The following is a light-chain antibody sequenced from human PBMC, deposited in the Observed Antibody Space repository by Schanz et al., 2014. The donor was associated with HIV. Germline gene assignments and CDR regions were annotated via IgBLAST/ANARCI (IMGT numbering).Light chain of an antibody. CDR1: RSNIGAGFD. CDR3: ATWDDSLNGVV. J-gene: IGLJ2*01. V-gene: IGLV1-40*01. Sequence: QSVLTQPPSVSGAPGQRVTISCTGSRSNIGAGFDVHWYQQLPGASPKLLIYDNTKRPSGVPDRFFGSQSGTSASLAITGLQAEDEADYYCATWDDSLNGVVFGGGTKLTVL. CDR2: DNT.